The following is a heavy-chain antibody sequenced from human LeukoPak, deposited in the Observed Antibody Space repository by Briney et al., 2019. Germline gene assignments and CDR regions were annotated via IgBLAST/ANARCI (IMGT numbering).Heavy chain of an antibody. J-gene: IGHJ4*02. CDR3: AHRKNYYDSSVFDN. V-gene: IGHV2-5*02. Sequence: SGPTLVNPTQTLTLTCTFSGFSLNTRAVGVGWIRQPQGRALEWLALIYWDDDRRYSPSLKSRLTITKDTSKNQVVLTMTNMDPVDTATYFCAHRKNYYDSSVFDNWGQGTLVTVSS. CDR1: GFSLNTRAVG. D-gene: IGHD3-22*01. CDR2: IYWDDDR.